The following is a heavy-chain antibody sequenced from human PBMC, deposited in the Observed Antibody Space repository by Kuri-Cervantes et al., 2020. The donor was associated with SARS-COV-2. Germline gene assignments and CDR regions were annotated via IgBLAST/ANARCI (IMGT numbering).Heavy chain of an antibody. J-gene: IGHJ6*03. CDR3: ARHLSFDSRNYYYYYMDV. CDR2: IYPGDSDT. CDR1: GFTFGDYA. V-gene: IGHV5-51*01. D-gene: IGHD3-16*02. Sequence: GESLKISCTASGFTFGDYAMSWVRQAPGKGLEWMGIIYPGDSDTRYSPSFQGQVTISADKSISTAYLQWSSLKASDTAMYYCARHLSFDSRNYYYYYMDVWGKGTTVTVSS.